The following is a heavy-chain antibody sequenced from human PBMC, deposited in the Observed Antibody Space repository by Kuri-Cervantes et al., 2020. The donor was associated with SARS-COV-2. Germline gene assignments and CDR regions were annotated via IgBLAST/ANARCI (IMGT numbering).Heavy chain of an antibody. CDR1: GYSISSGYY. Sequence: GSLRLSCAVSGYSISSGYYWGWIRQPPGKGLEWIGSIYHSGSTYYNPSLKSRVTISVDTSKNQFSLKLSSVTAADTAVYYCARLSYYYDSSGYYGGNWFDPWGQGTLVTV. CDR2: IYHSGST. J-gene: IGHJ5*02. V-gene: IGHV4-38-2*01. D-gene: IGHD3-22*01. CDR3: ARLSYYYDSSGYYGGNWFDP.